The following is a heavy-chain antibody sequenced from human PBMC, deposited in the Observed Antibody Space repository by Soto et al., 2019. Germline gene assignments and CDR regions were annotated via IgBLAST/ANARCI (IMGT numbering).Heavy chain of an antibody. CDR1: GFTFTSSA. CDR2: IVVGNGNT. V-gene: IGHV1-58*01. D-gene: IGHD3-3*01. J-gene: IGHJ4*02. CDR3: ARDPYDFWSGYSDY. Sequence: SVKVSCKASGFTFTSSAVQWVRQARGQRLEWIGWIVVGNGNTNYAQKFQERVTITRDMSTSTAYMELRSLRSDDAAVYYCARDPYDFWSGYSDYWGQGTLVTVSS.